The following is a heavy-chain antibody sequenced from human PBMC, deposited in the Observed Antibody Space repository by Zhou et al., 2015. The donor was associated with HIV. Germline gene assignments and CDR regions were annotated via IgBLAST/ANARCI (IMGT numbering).Heavy chain of an antibody. CDR1: GGTFSSYA. D-gene: IGHD2-15*01. CDR3: ARGDIVVVVAAKGAYYYYGMDV. CDR2: IIPIFGTA. V-gene: IGHV1-69*01. Sequence: QVQLVQSGAEVKKPGSSVKVSCKASGGTFSSYAISWVRQAPGQGLEWMGGIIPIFGTANYAQKFQGRVTITADESTSTAYMELSSLRSEDTAVYYCARGDIVVVVAAKGAYYYYGMDVWGQGTTVTVSS. J-gene: IGHJ6*02.